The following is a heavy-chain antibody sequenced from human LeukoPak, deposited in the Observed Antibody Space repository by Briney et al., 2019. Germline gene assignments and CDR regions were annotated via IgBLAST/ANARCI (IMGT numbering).Heavy chain of an antibody. CDR1: GFTFREYW. CDR3: AREWLNSGSLTEY. Sequence: GGSLRLSCAASGFTFREYWMHWVRQAPGKGLGWVARINNDGRKINYADSVKGRFTISRDNAKNTLYLQMNSLRAEDSAVYYCAREWLNSGSLTEYWGQGAPVTVSS. CDR2: INNDGRKI. J-gene: IGHJ4*02. D-gene: IGHD1-26*01. V-gene: IGHV3-74*01.